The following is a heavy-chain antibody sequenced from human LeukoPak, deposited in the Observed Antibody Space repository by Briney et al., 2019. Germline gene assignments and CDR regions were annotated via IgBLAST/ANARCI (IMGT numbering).Heavy chain of an antibody. D-gene: IGHD2-21*01. J-gene: IGHJ4*02. V-gene: IGHV3-23*01. CDR1: RFLLSSYA. CDR2: TSSSDPGT. Sequence: GGSLRLSCAASRFLLSSYAMSWVRQASGKGPEWVSATSSSDPGTYYADSVRGRYTISRDNSKNTLYLQLNSLRVEDGGVYYCARAPVTSCRGVYCYPFDYWGQGTLVTV. CDR3: ARAPVTSCRGVYCYPFDY.